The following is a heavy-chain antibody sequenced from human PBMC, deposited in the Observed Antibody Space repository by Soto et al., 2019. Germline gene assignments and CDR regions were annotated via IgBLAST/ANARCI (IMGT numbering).Heavy chain of an antibody. V-gene: IGHV1-69*02. D-gene: IGHD3-10*01. CDR3: ARNDYYGSGSYSWFDP. CDR1: GGTFSSYT. J-gene: IGHJ5*02. CDR2: IIPILGIA. Sequence: QFQLVQSGAEVKKPGSSVKVSCKASGGTFSSYTISWVRQAPGQGLEWMGRIIPILGIANYAQKFQGRVTINADKSTSTAYMELSSMRSEDTAGYYCARNDYYGSGSYSWFDPWGQGTLVTVSS.